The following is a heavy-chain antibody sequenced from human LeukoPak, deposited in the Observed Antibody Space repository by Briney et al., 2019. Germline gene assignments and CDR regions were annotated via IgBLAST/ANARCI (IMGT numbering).Heavy chain of an antibody. Sequence: SETLSLTCAVSGGSISSGGYYWSWIRQHPGKGLEWIGYIYYSGSTYYNPSLKSRVTISVDTSKNQFSLKLSSVTAADTAVYYCARARFGGVTFDYWGQGTLVTVSS. CDR3: ARARFGGVTFDY. J-gene: IGHJ4*02. V-gene: IGHV4-31*11. CDR1: GGSISSGGYY. D-gene: IGHD3-16*01. CDR2: IYYSGST.